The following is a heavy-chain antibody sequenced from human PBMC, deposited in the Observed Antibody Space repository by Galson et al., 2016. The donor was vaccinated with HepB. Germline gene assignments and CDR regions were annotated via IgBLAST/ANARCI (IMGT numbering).Heavy chain of an antibody. J-gene: IGHJ4*02. CDR3: ARGLYYLVAGNYYNQY. CDR2: IYYSGTT. V-gene: IGHV4-31*03. CDR1: GGSISSGGHY. Sequence: TLSLTCSVSGGSISSGGHYWSWVRHYPGKGLEWIGFIYYSGTTYYSPSLRSRVSLSVDTSKNQFFLKLNSVTAADTAVYYCARGLYYLVAGNYYNQYWGRGTLVTVSS. D-gene: IGHD3-10*01.